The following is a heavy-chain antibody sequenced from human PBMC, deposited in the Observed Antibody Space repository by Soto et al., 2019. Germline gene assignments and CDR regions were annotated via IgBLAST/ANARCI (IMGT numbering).Heavy chain of an antibody. CDR3: ARDRGYPDSFNI. CDR1: GFTFSDYY. Sequence: GGSLRLSCAASGFTFSDYYMSWIRQAPGKGLEWVSYISSSGSRIVYADSVKGRFTISRDNAKNTLYLQMNSLRVEDTAVYYCARDRGYPDSFNIWGQGKMVTVSS. CDR2: ISSSGSRI. J-gene: IGHJ3*02. D-gene: IGHD3-10*01. V-gene: IGHV3-11*04.